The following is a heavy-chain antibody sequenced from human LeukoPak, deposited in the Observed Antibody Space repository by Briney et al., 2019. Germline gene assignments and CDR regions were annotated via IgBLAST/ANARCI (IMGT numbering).Heavy chain of an antibody. CDR2: MNPKSGNT. Sequence: ASVKVSCKASGYTFSSDDINWVRQAPGQGLEWMGWMNPKSGNTGYAQKFLGRVTMTRNTSISTAYMELSRLRSEDTAVYYCVRGRVFPGVAPRQVWFDPWGQGTPVTVSS. V-gene: IGHV1-8*02. CDR1: GYTFSSDD. D-gene: IGHD3-10*01. J-gene: IGHJ5*02. CDR3: VRGRVFPGVAPRQVWFDP.